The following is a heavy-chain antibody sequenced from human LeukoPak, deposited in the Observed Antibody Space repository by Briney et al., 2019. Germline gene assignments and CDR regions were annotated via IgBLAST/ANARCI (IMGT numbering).Heavy chain of an antibody. Sequence: ASVKVSCKASGYTFTSYAMHWVRQAPGQRLEGMGWINAGNGNTKYSQKFQGRVTITRDTSASTAYMELSSLRSEDTAVHYCARDPLDIVATMYYFDYWGQGTLVTVSS. CDR3: ARDPLDIVATMYYFDY. CDR1: GYTFTSYA. V-gene: IGHV1-3*01. J-gene: IGHJ4*02. D-gene: IGHD5-12*01. CDR2: INAGNGNT.